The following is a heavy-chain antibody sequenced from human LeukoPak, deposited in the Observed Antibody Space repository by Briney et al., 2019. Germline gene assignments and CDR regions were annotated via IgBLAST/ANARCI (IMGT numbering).Heavy chain of an antibody. CDR3: ARSTTHPYYNYMDV. CDR2: INSDGSTT. Sequence: GSLRLSCAASGFTFSSYWMHWVRQAPGEGLVWVSRINSDGSTTTYADSVKGRFTISRDNAKNTLYLQMNSLRVEDTAVYYCARSTTHPYYNYMDVWGKGTTVTLSS. CDR1: GFTFSSYW. D-gene: IGHD4-17*01. J-gene: IGHJ6*03. V-gene: IGHV3-74*01.